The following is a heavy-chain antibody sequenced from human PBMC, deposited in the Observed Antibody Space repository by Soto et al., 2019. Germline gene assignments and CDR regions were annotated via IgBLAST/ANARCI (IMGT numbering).Heavy chain of an antibody. V-gene: IGHV1-18*01. CDR1: GYTFTSYG. D-gene: IGHD2-8*01. J-gene: IGHJ6*02. CDR3: AAYCTNGVCYRYGMDV. Sequence: GPPVKVSCKASGYTFTSYGISWVRQAPGQGLEWMGWISAYNGNTNYAQKLQGRVTMTTDTSTSTAYMELRSLRSDDTAVYYCAAYCTNGVCYRYGMDVWGQGTTVTVSS. CDR2: ISAYNGNT.